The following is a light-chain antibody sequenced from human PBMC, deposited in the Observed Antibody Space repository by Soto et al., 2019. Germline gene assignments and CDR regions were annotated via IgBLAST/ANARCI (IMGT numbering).Light chain of an antibody. CDR1: SFNIGNNY. J-gene: IGLJ3*02. CDR2: EDN. CDR3: GTWDTSLSAGV. V-gene: IGLV1-51*02. Sequence: QSALTQPPSVSAAPGQKVTISCSGSSFNIGNNYVSWYQQLPGTAPKLLIYEDNKRPSGIPDRFSGSKSGTSATLGITGLQTGDEADYYCGTWDTSLSAGVFGGGTKLTVL.